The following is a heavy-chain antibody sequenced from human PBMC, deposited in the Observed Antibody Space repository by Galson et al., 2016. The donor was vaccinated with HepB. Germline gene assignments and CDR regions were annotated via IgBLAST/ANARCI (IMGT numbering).Heavy chain of an antibody. J-gene: IGHJ4*02. V-gene: IGHV1-3*01. Sequence: VKVSCKASGYTFTTYGLNWVRQGPGQRFEWMGWINGGNGNTEYSQKFQGRVTISRDTSARTAYMVLSSLTSADTAVYYCARDCSSSTCWPGGYSYFDSWGQGTLVTVSS. CDR1: GYTFTTYG. CDR3: ARDCSSSTCWPGGYSYFDS. CDR2: INGGNGNT. D-gene: IGHD2-2*01.